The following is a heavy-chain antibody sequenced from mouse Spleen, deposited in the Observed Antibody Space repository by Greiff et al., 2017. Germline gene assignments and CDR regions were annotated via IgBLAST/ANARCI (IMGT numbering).Heavy chain of an antibody. CDR3: ARQDDYDWFAY. J-gene: IGHJ3*01. CDR2: ISSGGSYT. V-gene: IGHV5-6*01. CDR1: GFTFSSYG. D-gene: IGHD2-4*01. Sequence: DVHLVESGGDLVKPGGSLKLSCAASGFTFSSYGMSWVRQTPDKRLEWVATISSGGSYTYYPDSVKGRFTISRDNAKNTLYLQMSSLKSEDTAMYYCARQDDYDWFAYWGQGTLVTVSA.